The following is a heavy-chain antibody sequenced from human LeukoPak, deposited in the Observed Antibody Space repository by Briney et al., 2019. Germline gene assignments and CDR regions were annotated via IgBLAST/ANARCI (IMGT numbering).Heavy chain of an antibody. CDR3: AKGSRSIAVDNLCDY. CDR1: GFTFSSYA. CDR2: ISSSGGST. D-gene: IGHD6-6*01. Sequence: GGSLRLSCSASGFTFSSYAMSWVRQAPGKGLEWVSVISSSGGSTYYADSVKGRFTISRDNSKNTLYLQMNSLRAEDTAVYYCAKGSRSIAVDNLCDYWGQGTLVTVSS. V-gene: IGHV3-23*01. J-gene: IGHJ4*02.